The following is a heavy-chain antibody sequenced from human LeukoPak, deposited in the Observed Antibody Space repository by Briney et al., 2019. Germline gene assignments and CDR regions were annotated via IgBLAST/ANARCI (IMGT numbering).Heavy chain of an antibody. Sequence: PGGSLRLSCAASGFAFSTAWMNWVRQAPGKGLEWVSAISGSGGSTYYADSVKGRFTISRDNSKNTLYLQMNSLRAEDTAVYYCAKESRSITYYYDSSGYYEPIWGQGTLVTVSS. D-gene: IGHD3-22*01. CDR3: AKESRSITYYYDSSGYYEPI. V-gene: IGHV3-23*01. J-gene: IGHJ4*02. CDR2: ISGSGGST. CDR1: GFAFSTAW.